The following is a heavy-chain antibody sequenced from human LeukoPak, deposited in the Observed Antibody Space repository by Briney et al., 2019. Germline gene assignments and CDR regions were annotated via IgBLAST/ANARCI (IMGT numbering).Heavy chain of an antibody. Sequence: KSSETLSLTCAVYGGSSSGYYWSWIRQPPGKGLEWIGEINHSGSTNYNPSLKSRVTISVDTSKNQFSLKLSSVTAADTAVYYCARGPGPPYSSGYYSWGQGTLVTVSS. CDR3: ARGPGPPYSSGYYS. D-gene: IGHD3-22*01. CDR1: GGSSSGYY. J-gene: IGHJ4*02. V-gene: IGHV4-34*01. CDR2: INHSGST.